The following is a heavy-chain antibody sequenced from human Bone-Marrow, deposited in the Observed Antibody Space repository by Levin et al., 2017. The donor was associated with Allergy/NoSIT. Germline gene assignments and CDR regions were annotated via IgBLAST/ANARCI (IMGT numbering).Heavy chain of an antibody. CDR1: GGTFSSYA. CDR3: ASAPRLYDILTGYYNSNWFDP. D-gene: IGHD3-9*01. Sequence: ASVKVSCKASGGTFSSYAISWVRQAPGQGLEWMGGIIPIFGTANYAQKFQGRVTITADESTSTAYMELSSLRSEDTAVYYCASAPRLYDILTGYYNSNWFDPWGQGTLVTVSS. J-gene: IGHJ5*02. V-gene: IGHV1-69*13. CDR2: IIPIFGTA.